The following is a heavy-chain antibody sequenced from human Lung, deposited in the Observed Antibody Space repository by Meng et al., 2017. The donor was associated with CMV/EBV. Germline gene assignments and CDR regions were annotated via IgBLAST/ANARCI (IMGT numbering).Heavy chain of an antibody. V-gene: IGHV3-30-3*01. Sequence: GESLKISCPAPGFTFSSYAMHRVRQAPGKGLEWVAVISYDGSNKYHADSVKGRFTISRDNSKNTLYLQMNSLRAEDTAVYYCARGYCSSTSCYWGHYFDYWGQGTXVTVSS. CDR2: ISYDGSNK. CDR3: ARGYCSSTSCYWGHYFDY. CDR1: GFTFSSYA. J-gene: IGHJ4*02. D-gene: IGHD2-2*01.